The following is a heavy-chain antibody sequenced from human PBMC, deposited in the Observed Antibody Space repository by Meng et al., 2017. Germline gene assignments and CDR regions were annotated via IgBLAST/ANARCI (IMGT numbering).Heavy chain of an antibody. CDR1: GGIFSSYA. D-gene: IGHD2-15*01. CDR2: IIPIFGTA. CDR3: ARNLLHSSGGSCYSQPDAFDI. V-gene: IGHV1-69*05. J-gene: IGHJ3*02. Sequence: SVKVSCKASGGIFSSYAISWVRQAPGQGREWMGGIIPIFGTANYAQKFHGRVTITTDESTRTAYMELSSLRSEDTAVYYCARNLLHSSGGSCYSQPDAFDIWGQGTMVTVSS.